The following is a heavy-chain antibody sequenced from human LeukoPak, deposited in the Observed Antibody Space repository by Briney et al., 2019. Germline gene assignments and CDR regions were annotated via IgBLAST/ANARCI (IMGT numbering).Heavy chain of an antibody. CDR1: GFTFSSYG. CDR3: AKRGYSYGPDDFDY. D-gene: IGHD5-18*01. J-gene: IGHJ4*02. Sequence: TGGSLRLSCAASGFTFSSYGMHWVRQAPGKGLEWVAFIRYDGSNKYYADSVKGRFTISRDNSKNTLYLQMNSLRAEDTAVYYCAKRGYSYGPDDFDYWGQGTLVTVSS. V-gene: IGHV3-30*02. CDR2: IRYDGSNK.